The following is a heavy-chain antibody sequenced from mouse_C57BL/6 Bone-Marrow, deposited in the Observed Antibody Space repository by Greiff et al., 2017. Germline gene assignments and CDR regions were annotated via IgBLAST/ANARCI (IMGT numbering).Heavy chain of an antibody. V-gene: IGHV1-72*01. CDR3: ARGYYYGSSYVGYFDY. CDR1: GYTFTSYW. Sequence: QVQLQPGAELVKPGASVKLSCKASGYTFTSYWMHWVKQRPGRGLEWIGRIDPNSGGTKYNEKFKSKATLTVDKPSSTAYMQLSSLTSEDAAVYYCARGYYYGSSYVGYFDYWGQGTTLTVSS. D-gene: IGHD1-1*01. J-gene: IGHJ2*01. CDR2: IDPNSGGT.